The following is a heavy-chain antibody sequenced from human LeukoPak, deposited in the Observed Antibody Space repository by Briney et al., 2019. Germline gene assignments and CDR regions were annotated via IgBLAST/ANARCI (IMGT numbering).Heavy chain of an antibody. D-gene: IGHD2-21*01. CDR3: VTDLVIKGYFDY. J-gene: IGHJ4*02. CDR2: IRRKTDGETT. CDR1: GFTFSNVW. Sequence: GGSLRLSCAASGFTFSNVWMSWVRQVPGKGLEWVGRIRRKTDGETTDHAAPVKSRFTISRDDSKNTLYLQMNSLKTEDTAVYYCVTDLVIKGYFDYWGQGALVTVSS. V-gene: IGHV3-15*01.